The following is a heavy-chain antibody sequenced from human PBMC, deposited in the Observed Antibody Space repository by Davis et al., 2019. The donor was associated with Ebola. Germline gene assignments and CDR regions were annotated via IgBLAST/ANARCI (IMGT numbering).Heavy chain of an antibody. D-gene: IGHD5-12*01. Sequence: SETLSLTCTVSGASMSSYYWSWIRQPPGKGLEWIGYIYYSGSTDYSPSLRGRVTISLDTSKNQFSLKLTSVTDADTALYSCASGGDSGYDGYFDDWGQGTLVTVYS. V-gene: IGHV4-59*08. CDR3: ASGGDSGYDGYFDD. CDR2: IYYSGST. CDR1: GASMSSYY. J-gene: IGHJ4*02.